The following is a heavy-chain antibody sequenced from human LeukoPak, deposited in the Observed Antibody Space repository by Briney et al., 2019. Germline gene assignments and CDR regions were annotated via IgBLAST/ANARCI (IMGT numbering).Heavy chain of an antibody. Sequence: GGSLRLSCAASGFIVSDDYISWVRQTPGKGLEWVSVIYSGGATFYADSVKGRFTISRDNSKNTVHLQMNSLRAEDTAVYYCASGGKYCTGGACYGNWGQGTLVTVSS. CDR1: GFIVSDDY. D-gene: IGHD2-8*02. J-gene: IGHJ4*02. V-gene: IGHV3-53*01. CDR2: IYSGGAT. CDR3: ASGGKYCTGGACYGN.